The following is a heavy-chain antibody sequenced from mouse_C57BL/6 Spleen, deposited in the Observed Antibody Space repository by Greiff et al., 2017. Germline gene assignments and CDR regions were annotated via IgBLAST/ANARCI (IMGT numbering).Heavy chain of an antibody. Sequence: VQLQQPGAELVRPGSSVKLSCKASGYTFTSYWMHWVKQRPIQGLEWIGNIDPSDSETHYNQKFKDKATLTVDKSSSTAYMQLSSLTSEDSAVYYCARGNYGRYYAMDYWGQGTSVTVSS. J-gene: IGHJ4*01. V-gene: IGHV1-52*01. CDR2: IDPSDSET. D-gene: IGHD1-1*02. CDR1: GYTFTSYW. CDR3: ARGNYGRYYAMDY.